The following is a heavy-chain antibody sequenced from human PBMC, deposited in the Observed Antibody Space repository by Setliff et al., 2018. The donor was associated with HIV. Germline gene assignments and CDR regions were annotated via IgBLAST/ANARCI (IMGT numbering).Heavy chain of an antibody. V-gene: IGHV4-31*03. CDR3: AREVDKRQDSDAFDI. D-gene: IGHD2-15*01. J-gene: IGHJ3*02. CDR2: IHHSGNA. Sequence: SETLSLTCTVSGGSITNNNYLWSWVRQHPEKGLEWIAYIHHSGNAYYTPSLQSRATISVDTSKHQFSLKLNSVTAADTAVYFFAREVDKRQDSDAFDIWGPGTMVTVSS. CDR1: GGSITNNNYL.